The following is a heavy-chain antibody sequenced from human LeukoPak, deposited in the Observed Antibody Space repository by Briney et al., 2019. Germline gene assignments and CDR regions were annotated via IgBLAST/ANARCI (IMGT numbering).Heavy chain of an antibody. CDR3: ARDFPDSAVGDYFDY. D-gene: IGHD3-16*01. CDR2: ISAYNGNT. V-gene: IGHV1-18*01. J-gene: IGHJ4*02. CDR1: GYTFTNYG. Sequence: ASVKVSCKASGYTFTNYGIHWVRQAPGQGLEWMGWISAYNGNTNSAQKLQGRVTMTTDTSTSTAYMELRSLRSDDTAVYYCARDFPDSAVGDYFDYWGQGTLVTVSS.